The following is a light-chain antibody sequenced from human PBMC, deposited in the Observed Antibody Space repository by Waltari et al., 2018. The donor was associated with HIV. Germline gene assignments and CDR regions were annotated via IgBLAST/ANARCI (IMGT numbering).Light chain of an antibody. J-gene: IGLJ1*01. CDR1: KLGDKY. V-gene: IGLV3-1*01. Sequence: SYELTQPPSVSVSPGQTASFSCSGNKLGDKYVSWYQQKPGQSPVTVIYQDHRRPSGLPERFSGSNPGDTATLTISGTQPVDEADYYCQAWDSSTVVFGPGTKVTVL. CDR3: QAWDSSTVV. CDR2: QDH.